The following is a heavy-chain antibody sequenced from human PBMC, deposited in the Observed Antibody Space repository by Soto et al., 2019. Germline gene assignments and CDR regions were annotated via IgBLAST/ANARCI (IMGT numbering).Heavy chain of an antibody. Sequence: EVQLVESGGGLVKPGGSLRLSCVDSGFNFSSYSMNWVRQAPGKGLEWVSSISSSSSPIFYADSLKGRFTISRDNAKNSLYLQMNSLRAEDTAVYYCVRGGRGYTRDDVFDIWGQGTMVTVSS. D-gene: IGHD2-2*02. J-gene: IGHJ3*02. CDR3: VRGGRGYTRDDVFDI. CDR1: GFNFSSYS. CDR2: ISSSSSPI. V-gene: IGHV3-21*06.